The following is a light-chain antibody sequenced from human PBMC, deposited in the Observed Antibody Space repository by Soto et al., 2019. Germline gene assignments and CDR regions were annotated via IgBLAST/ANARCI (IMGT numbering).Light chain of an antibody. CDR1: QSIGNY. CDR3: HQSYNIRVT. J-gene: IGKJ4*01. CDR2: SSS. Sequence: DIQMTQSPSSLSASVGDRVTITCRASQSIGNYVNWYQKKPGKASNLLLRSSSILEGGVPSRFSSSGSGTDFTLTNTSLQREDFATYYCHQSYNIRVTFGGGTTVE. V-gene: IGKV1-39*01.